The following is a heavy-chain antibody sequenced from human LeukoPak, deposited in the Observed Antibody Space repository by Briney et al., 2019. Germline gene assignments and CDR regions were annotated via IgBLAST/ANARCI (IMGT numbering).Heavy chain of an antibody. CDR3: ARDAVRGGDCDF. D-gene: IGHD2-21*02. Sequence: RTGGSLRLSCAASGFTFDDYGMSWVRQAPGKGLEWVSGINWNGGSTGYADSVKGRFTISRDNAKNSLYLQMNSLRAEDTAVYFCARDAVRGGDCDFWGQGTLVTVSS. J-gene: IGHJ4*02. V-gene: IGHV3-20*04. CDR2: INWNGGST. CDR1: GFTFDDYG.